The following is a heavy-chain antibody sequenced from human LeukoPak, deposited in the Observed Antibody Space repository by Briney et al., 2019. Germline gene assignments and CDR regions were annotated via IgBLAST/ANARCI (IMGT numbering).Heavy chain of an antibody. Sequence: GGSLRLSCAASGFSFSSYAMHWVRQAPAKGLEWVSYISSTGNTIYYADSVKGRFTISRDDATNSVSLQMNSLRADDTAVYYCARRGSSSRYYFDYWGQGTPVTVSS. CDR3: ARRGSSSRYYFDY. CDR1: GFSFSSYA. CDR2: ISSTGNTI. D-gene: IGHD6-13*01. J-gene: IGHJ4*02. V-gene: IGHV3-48*03.